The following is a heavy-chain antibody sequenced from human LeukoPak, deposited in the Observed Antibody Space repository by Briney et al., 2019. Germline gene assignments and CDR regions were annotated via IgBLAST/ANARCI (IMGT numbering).Heavy chain of an antibody. CDR3: ARGDSSGYYYRY. CDR2: ISSSSSTI. CDR1: GFTFSDYY. J-gene: IGHJ4*02. V-gene: IGHV3-11*04. D-gene: IGHD3-22*01. Sequence: PGGSLRLSCAASGFTFSDYYMSWIRQAPGKGLGWVSYISSSSSTIYYADSVKGRFTISRDNAKNSLYLQMNSLRAEDTAVYYCARGDSSGYYYRYWGQGTLVTVSS.